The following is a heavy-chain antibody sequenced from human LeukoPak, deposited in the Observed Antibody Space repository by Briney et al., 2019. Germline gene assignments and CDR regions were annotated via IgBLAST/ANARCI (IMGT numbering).Heavy chain of an antibody. J-gene: IGHJ4*02. CDR3: ARMSSSAAPFDY. D-gene: IGHD6-6*01. Sequence: GGSLRLSCAASGFKFSNSDMHWVRQSAGKGLEWVSTIGTEADPFYPDSVKGRFTISRDNAKNSLYLQMNSLRAEDMAVYYCARMSSSAAPFDYWGQGTLVTVSS. CDR2: IGTEADP. V-gene: IGHV3-13*05. CDR1: GFKFSNSD.